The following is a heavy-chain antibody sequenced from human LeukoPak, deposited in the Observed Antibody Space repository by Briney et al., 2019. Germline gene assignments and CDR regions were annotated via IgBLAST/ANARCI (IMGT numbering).Heavy chain of an antibody. J-gene: IGHJ4*02. CDR1: GGIFSSYA. D-gene: IGHD3-22*01. V-gene: IGHV1-69*06. CDR3: ARSDSSGYYSDY. CDR2: IIPVFSKT. Sequence: ASVKVSCKVSGGIFSSYALSWVRQAPGQGLEWMGGIIPVFSKTNYAQKFQGRVTITADKSTSTAYMELSSLRSEDTAVYYCARSDSSGYYSDYWGQGTLVTVSS.